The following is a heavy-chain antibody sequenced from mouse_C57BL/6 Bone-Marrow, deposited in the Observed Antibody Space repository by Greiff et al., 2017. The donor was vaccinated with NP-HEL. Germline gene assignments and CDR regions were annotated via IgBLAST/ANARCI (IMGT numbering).Heavy chain of an antibody. CDR1: GYTFTSYW. D-gene: IGHD2-3*01. CDR3: ARGDGYYGAWFAY. J-gene: IGHJ3*01. V-gene: IGHV1-55*01. Sequence: QVQLQQSGAELVKPGASVKMSCKASGYTFTSYWITWVKQRSGQGLEWIGDIYPGSGSTNYNEKFKSKATLTVDTSSSTAYMQLSSLTSEDSAVYYCARGDGYYGAWFAYWGQGTLVTVSA. CDR2: IYPGSGST.